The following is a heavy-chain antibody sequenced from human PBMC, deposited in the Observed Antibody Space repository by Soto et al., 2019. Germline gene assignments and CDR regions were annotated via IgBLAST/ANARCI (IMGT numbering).Heavy chain of an antibody. CDR1: GGSISSGCYY. V-gene: IGHV4-31*03. CDR2: IFYSGST. Sequence: SETLSLTGTVSGGSISSGCYYWSWIRQHPGKGLEWIGYIFYSGSTYYNPSLKSRVTISVDTSKNQFSLKLSSVTAADTAVYYCARLGSSGYRGCYFDLWGRGTLVTVSS. J-gene: IGHJ2*01. D-gene: IGHD3-22*01. CDR3: ARLGSSGYRGCYFDL.